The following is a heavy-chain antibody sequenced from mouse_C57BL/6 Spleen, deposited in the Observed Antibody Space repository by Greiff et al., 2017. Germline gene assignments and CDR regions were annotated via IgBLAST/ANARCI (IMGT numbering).Heavy chain of an antibody. CDR2: INPNYGTT. V-gene: IGHV1-39*01. CDR1: GYSFTDYY. CDR3: ARLVTYSGYYFDY. D-gene: IGHD2-13*01. Sequence: VQLQQSGPELVKPGASVKISCKASGYSFTDYYMNWVKQSNGKSLEWIGVINPNYGTTSYNQKFKGKATMTVGQSSSTAYMQLNSLTSEDSAVYYSARLVTYSGYYFDYWGQGTTRTVSS. J-gene: IGHJ2*01.